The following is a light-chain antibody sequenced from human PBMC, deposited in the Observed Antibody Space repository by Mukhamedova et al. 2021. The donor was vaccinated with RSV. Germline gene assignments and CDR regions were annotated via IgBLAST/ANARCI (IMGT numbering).Light chain of an antibody. V-gene: IGKV1D-12*01. CDR3: QQASTLPIT. J-gene: IGKJ5*01. Sequence: GKGPKLLIYGSSIVQSGVPSRFSGSGSGTDFILTITSLQPEDFATYYCQQASTLPITFGQGTRLEMK. CDR2: GSS.